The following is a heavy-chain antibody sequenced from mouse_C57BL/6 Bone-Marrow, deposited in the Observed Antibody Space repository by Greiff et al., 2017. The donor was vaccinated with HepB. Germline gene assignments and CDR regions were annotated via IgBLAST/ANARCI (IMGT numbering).Heavy chain of an antibody. V-gene: IGHV1-52*01. D-gene: IGHD2-2*01. CDR1: GYTFTSYW. J-gene: IGHJ3*01. Sequence: QVQLQQPGAELVRPGSSVKLSCKASGYTFTSYWMHWVKQRPIQGLEWIGNIDPSDSETHYNQKFKDKATLTVDKSSSTAYMQLSSLTSEDSAVYFCERYTVVTTGFAYWGQGTLVTVSA. CDR2: IDPSDSET. CDR3: ERYTVVTTGFAY.